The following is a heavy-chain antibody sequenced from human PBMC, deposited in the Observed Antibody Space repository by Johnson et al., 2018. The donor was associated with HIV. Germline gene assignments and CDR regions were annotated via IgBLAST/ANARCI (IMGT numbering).Heavy chain of an antibody. CDR1: GFPVTSNF. CDR3: ANFGDDSRKDRPETHDAFDI. V-gene: IGHV3-66*02. D-gene: IGHD3-22*01. CDR2: VYSTFGT. Sequence: VQLVESGGGLVQPGGSLRLSCTASGFPVTSNFMTWVRQPPGKGLAWVSAVYSTFGTYYADSVRGRFTISTANSKNTLYLQMNSLRAEDTAVYYCANFGDDSRKDRPETHDAFDIWGQGTMVTVSS. J-gene: IGHJ3*02.